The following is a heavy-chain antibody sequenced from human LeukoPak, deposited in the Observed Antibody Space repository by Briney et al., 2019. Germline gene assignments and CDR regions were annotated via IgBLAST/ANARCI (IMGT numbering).Heavy chain of an antibody. Sequence: GGSLRLSCAASGFTFSSYSMNWVRQAPGKGLEWVSSISSSSSYIYYADSVKGRFTISRDNAKNSLYLQMNSLRAEDTAVYYCARDPDSSGYFDYWGQGTLVTVSS. CDR3: ARDPDSSGYFDY. J-gene: IGHJ4*02. CDR1: GFTFSSYS. CDR2: ISSSSSYI. V-gene: IGHV3-21*01. D-gene: IGHD3-22*01.